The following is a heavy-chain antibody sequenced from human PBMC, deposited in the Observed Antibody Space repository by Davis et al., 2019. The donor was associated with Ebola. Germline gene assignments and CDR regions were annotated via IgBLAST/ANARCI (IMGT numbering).Heavy chain of an antibody. D-gene: IGHD6-19*01. CDR2: ISGGGVST. Sequence: GGSLRLSCAASGFSFNSNAMSWVRQAPGKGLEWVSAISGGGVSTYQADPVKGRFIISRDNSKNTLHLQMNSLRADDTAVYYCAKGYSSGRLDVWGQGTTVTVSS. V-gene: IGHV3-23*01. CDR3: AKGYSSGRLDV. J-gene: IGHJ6*02. CDR1: GFSFNSNA.